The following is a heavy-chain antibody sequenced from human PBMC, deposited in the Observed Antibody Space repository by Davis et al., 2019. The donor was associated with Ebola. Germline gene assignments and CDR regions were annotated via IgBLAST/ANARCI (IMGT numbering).Heavy chain of an antibody. CDR2: ISSRGDII. CDR1: GFTFSKSA. J-gene: IGHJ4*02. CDR3: ARDRGSGYNGAVDY. D-gene: IGHD5-12*01. V-gene: IGHV3-64*04. Sequence: GESLKISCSASGFTFSKSAMHWVRQAPGEGLEYVSVISSRGDIIYYADSVKGRFTISRDNAKKSLYLQMNSLRAEDTAVYYCARDRGSGYNGAVDYWGQGTLVTVSS.